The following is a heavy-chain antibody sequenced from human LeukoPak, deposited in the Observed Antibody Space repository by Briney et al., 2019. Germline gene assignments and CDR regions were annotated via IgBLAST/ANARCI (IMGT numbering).Heavy chain of an antibody. CDR3: TRLAVAYFDS. Sequence: GGSLRLSCAASGFIVSSNYMGWVRQAPGKGLEWVSVIYSSGSTYYPDSVKGRFTISRDESRNTLYLQMNSLRAEDTAVYYCTRLAVAYFDSWGQGTLVTVSS. CDR2: IYSSGST. D-gene: IGHD6-19*01. J-gene: IGHJ4*02. CDR1: GFIVSSNY. V-gene: IGHV3-66*04.